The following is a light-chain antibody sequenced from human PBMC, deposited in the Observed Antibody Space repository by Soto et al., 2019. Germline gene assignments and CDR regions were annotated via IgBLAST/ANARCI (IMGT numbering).Light chain of an antibody. CDR2: NAS. CDR3: QQYGNSPQT. V-gene: IGKV3-15*01. J-gene: IGKJ1*01. CDR1: QSFSSS. Sequence: EIVMTQSPATLSVSPGERATLSCRASQSFSSSLAWYQQKPGRAPRLLIYNASTRAIDIPARFSGGGSGTEFTLTISRLEPEDFAVYYCQQYGNSPQTFGQGTKVDIK.